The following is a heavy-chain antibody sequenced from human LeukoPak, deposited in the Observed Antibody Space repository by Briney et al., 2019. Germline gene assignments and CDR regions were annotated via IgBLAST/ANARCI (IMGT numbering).Heavy chain of an antibody. V-gene: IGHV3-43*02. CDR1: GFTFDDYA. D-gene: IGHD6-19*01. J-gene: IGHJ6*02. CDR3: AKDILTADSSGWYNGYYYGMDV. Sequence: GGSLRLSCAASGFTFDDYAMHWVRQAPGKGLEWVSLISGDGGSTYYADSVKGRFTISRDNSKNSLYLQMNSLRTEDTALYYCAKDILTADSSGWYNGYYYGMDVWGQGTTVTVSS. CDR2: ISGDGGST.